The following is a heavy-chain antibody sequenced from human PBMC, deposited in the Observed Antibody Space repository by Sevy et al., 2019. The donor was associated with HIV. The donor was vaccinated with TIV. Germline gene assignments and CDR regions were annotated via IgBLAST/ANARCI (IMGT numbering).Heavy chain of an antibody. J-gene: IGHJ3*02. V-gene: IGHV3-21*01. CDR3: ARPYGSGSWEAFDI. CDR1: GFTFSTYT. D-gene: IGHD3-10*01. CDR2: ISSSNYI. Sequence: GGSLRLSCAASGFTFSTYTMNWVRQAPGKGLEWVSSISSSNYIYYADSVKGRFTISRDNAKKSLFLQMNSLRAEDTAVYYCARPYGSGSWEAFDIWGQGTMVTVSS.